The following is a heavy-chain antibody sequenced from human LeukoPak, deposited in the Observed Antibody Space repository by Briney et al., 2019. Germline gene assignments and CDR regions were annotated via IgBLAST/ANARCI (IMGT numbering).Heavy chain of an antibody. J-gene: IGHJ5*02. CDR1: GNTFSGYY. CDR3: ARSYDFWSDYP. D-gene: IGHD3-3*01. Sequence: ASVKVSCKASGNTFSGYYMDWVRRAPGQGLEWMGWINPNSGDTNYAQKFQGRVTMTRDTSISTVYMELSRLRSDDTAAYYCARSYDFWSDYPWGQGSLVTVSS. V-gene: IGHV1-2*02. CDR2: INPNSGDT.